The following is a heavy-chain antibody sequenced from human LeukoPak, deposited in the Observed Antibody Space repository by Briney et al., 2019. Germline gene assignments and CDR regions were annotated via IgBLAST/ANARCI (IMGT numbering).Heavy chain of an antibody. D-gene: IGHD6-13*01. CDR3: AKDQSSSNWYVDY. CDR2: ISYDGSNK. Sequence: PGGSLRLSCAASGFTFSSYGMHWVRQAPGKGLERVAFISYDGSNKYYADSVKGRFAIPGDNSKSTLYLHMNSLRAEDTAVYYCAKDQSSSNWYVDYWGQGTLVTVSS. J-gene: IGHJ4*02. CDR1: GFTFSSYG. V-gene: IGHV3-30*18.